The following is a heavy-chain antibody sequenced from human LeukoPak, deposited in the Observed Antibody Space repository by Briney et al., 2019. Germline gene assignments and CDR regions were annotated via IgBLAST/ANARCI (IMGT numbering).Heavy chain of an antibody. V-gene: IGHV4-4*09. J-gene: IGHJ2*01. CDR1: GCSISSYY. D-gene: IGHD3-9*01. Sequence: SEALSLTCTLSGCSISSYYWSWSRQPLGKGLEWIGYIYTSVSINYNPTLMSRVTFSVDTSKHQFSLKLGYVSGADTAVYYFGRRTYYDTLTGYTYWYFDLWGRGTLVTVSS. CDR3: GRRTYYDTLTGYTYWYFDL. CDR2: IYTSVSI.